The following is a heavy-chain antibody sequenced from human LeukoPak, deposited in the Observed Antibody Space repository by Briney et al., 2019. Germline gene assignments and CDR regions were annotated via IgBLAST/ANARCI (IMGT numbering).Heavy chain of an antibody. D-gene: IGHD2-8*01. Sequence: PGGSLRLSCAASGXTFSGYWMTWVRQAPGKGLEWVANIKKEENETNYVDSVKGRFTISRDNAKNSLYLQMNSLRAEVTAVYYCARAGINAVFDIWGQGTMVTVSS. CDR3: ARAGINAVFDI. CDR2: IKKEENET. CDR1: GXTFSGYW. J-gene: IGHJ3*02. V-gene: IGHV3-7*05.